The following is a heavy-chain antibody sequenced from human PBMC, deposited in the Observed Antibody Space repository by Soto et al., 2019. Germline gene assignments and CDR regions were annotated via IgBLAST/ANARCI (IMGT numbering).Heavy chain of an antibody. CDR2: IKSKAAGGAI. J-gene: IGHJ3*01. V-gene: IGHV3-15*07. CDR3: TTDGAFGGVVVAFHL. Sequence: EVQMVESGGGLVKPGGSLRLSCAVSGFSFRDAGMNWVRQAPGKGLEWVGRIKSKAAGGAIDYAAPVKGRFTISRDDSKDTLYLQINSLKTEDTAMYYCTTDGAFGGVVVAFHLWGQGTMLSVSS. CDR1: GFSFRDAG. D-gene: IGHD3-10*01.